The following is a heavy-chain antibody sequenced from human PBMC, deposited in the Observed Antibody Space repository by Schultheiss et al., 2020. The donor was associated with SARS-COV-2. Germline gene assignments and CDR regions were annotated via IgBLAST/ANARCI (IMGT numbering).Heavy chain of an antibody. CDR3: ARYYYGSGSGHTLGFDY. D-gene: IGHD3-10*01. V-gene: IGHV3-23*01. J-gene: IGHJ4*02. CDR2: ISGSGGST. Sequence: GESLKISCAASGFSFSDYAMSWVRQAPGKGLEWEWVSGISGSGGSTDYADSVKGRFTISRDNAKNTLYLQMNSLRAEDTAVYYCARYYYGSGSGHTLGFDYWGQGTLVTVSS. CDR1: GFSFSDYA.